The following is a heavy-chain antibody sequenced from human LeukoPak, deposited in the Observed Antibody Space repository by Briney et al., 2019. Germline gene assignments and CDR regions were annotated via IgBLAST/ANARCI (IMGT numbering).Heavy chain of an antibody. CDR3: ASSGGYEYYYYYYYMDV. CDR1: GDTFSGYG. V-gene: IGHV1-69*06. D-gene: IGHD5-12*01. CDR2: IYSFFGTA. J-gene: IGHJ6*03. Sequence: SVKVSCKASGDTFSGYGISWVRQAPGQGLEWMGGIYSFFGTANYAQRFQGRVTITANTSTSTAYMELRSLRSDDTAVYYCASSGGYEYYYYYYYMDVWGKGTTVTVSS.